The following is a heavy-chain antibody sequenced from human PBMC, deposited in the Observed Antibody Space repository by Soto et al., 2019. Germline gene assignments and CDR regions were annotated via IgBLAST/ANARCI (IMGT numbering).Heavy chain of an antibody. V-gene: IGHV3-15*01. CDR1: GFTFSNAW. J-gene: IGHJ4*02. D-gene: IGHD1-26*01. Sequence: EVQLVESGGGLVKPGGSLRLSCAASGFTFSNAWMSWVRQAPGKGLEWVGRIKSKTDGGTTDYAAPVKGRFTISRDDSKNTLYLQMNRLKTGDTAVYYCVREGYSGTDYWGQGTLVIVSS. CDR3: VREGYSGTDY. CDR2: IKSKTDGGTT.